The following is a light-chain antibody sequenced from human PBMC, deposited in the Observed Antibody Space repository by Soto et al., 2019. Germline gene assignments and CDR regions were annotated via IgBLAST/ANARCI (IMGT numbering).Light chain of an antibody. Sequence: EIVMTQSPATLSVSPGERATLSCRASQSVSCSLAWFQQKPGQAPRLLIYAASARATGIAARLSGSGSGTEFTLTISSLQSEDFAVYYCLQHKSWPFTFGQGTKLEIK. CDR2: AAS. J-gene: IGKJ2*01. V-gene: IGKV3-15*01. CDR1: QSVSCS. CDR3: LQHKSWPFT.